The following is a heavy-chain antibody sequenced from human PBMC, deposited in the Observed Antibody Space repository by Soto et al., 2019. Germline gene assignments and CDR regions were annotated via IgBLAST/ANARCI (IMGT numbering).Heavy chain of an antibody. Sequence: EVQLLDSGGGLVQPGGSLRLSCAASGFTFSNYAMTWVPQGPGTGLEWVSGISGRGGRSYYADSVKGRITISRDNPKSTLYLQMISLRAEDTAVYYCAKAYFVWSSEQPYYFDYWGQGTLVTVAS. V-gene: IGHV3-23*01. CDR3: AKAYFVWSSEQPYYFDY. CDR2: ISGRGGRS. J-gene: IGHJ4*02. D-gene: IGHD3-16*01. CDR1: GFTFSNYA.